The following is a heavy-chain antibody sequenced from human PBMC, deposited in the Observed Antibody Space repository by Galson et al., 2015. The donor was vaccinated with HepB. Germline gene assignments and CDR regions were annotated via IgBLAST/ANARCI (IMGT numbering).Heavy chain of an antibody. J-gene: IGHJ3*02. Sequence: SLRLSCAASGFTFSSYAMSWVRQAPGKGLEWVSAISGSGGSTYYADSVKGRFTISRDNSKNTLYLQMNSLRAEDTAVYYCAKDRVIVVVPAAIWGYDAFDIWGQGTMVTVSS. D-gene: IGHD2-2*01. CDR3: AKDRVIVVVPAAIWGYDAFDI. V-gene: IGHV3-23*01. CDR2: ISGSGGST. CDR1: GFTFSSYA.